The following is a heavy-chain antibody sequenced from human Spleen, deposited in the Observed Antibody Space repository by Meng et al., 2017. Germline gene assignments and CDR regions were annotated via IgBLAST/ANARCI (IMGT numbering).Heavy chain of an antibody. CDR3: ARGPTTMAHDFDY. CDR1: GGSFSDYY. J-gene: IGHJ4*02. D-gene: IGHD4-11*01. V-gene: IGHV4-34*01. Sequence: QVQLQQGGGERLKPSETLSLTCVVSGGSFSDYYWSWIRQPPGKGLEWIGEINHSGSTNYNPSLESRATISVDTSQNNLSLKLSSVTAADSAVYYCARGPTTMAHDFDYWGQGTLVTVSS. CDR2: INHSGST.